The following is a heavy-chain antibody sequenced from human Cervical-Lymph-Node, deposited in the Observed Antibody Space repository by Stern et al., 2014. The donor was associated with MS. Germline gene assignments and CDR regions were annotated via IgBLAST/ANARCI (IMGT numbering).Heavy chain of an antibody. CDR3: ARDKYPSSGWYRPSLSPSWYFDL. Sequence: QVQLQESGPGLVKPSETLSLTCSVSGGSISSYYWSWIRQPPGKGLEWIGNIYYSGTTNYNPSLKSRVTISIDTSKNQFSLKLSSVTAADTAVYYCARDKYPSSGWYRPSLSPSWYFDLWGRGTLVTVSS. D-gene: IGHD6-19*01. J-gene: IGHJ2*01. V-gene: IGHV4-59*01. CDR2: IYYSGTT. CDR1: GGSISSYY.